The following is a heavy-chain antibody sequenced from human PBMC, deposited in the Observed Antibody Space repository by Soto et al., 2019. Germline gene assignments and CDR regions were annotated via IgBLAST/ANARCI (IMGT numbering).Heavy chain of an antibody. Sequence: GSLRLSCAASGFTFDDYAMHWVRQAPGKGLEWVSGISGSGGSTYYADSVKGRFTISRDNSKNTLYLQMNSLRAEDTAVYYCAITRRGYSYGPFDYCGQGTLVTVSS. V-gene: IGHV3-23*01. CDR2: ISGSGGST. D-gene: IGHD5-18*01. J-gene: IGHJ4*02. CDR1: GFTFDDYA. CDR3: AITRRGYSYGPFDY.